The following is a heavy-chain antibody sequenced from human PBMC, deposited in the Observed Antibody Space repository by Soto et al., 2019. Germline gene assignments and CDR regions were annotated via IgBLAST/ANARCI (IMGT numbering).Heavy chain of an antibody. CDR1: GGSFSGYY. J-gene: IGHJ5*02. CDR3: ARADIRIEAGWFDP. V-gene: IGHV4-34*01. D-gene: IGHD6-13*01. CDR2: INHSGST. Sequence: SETLSLTCAAYGGSFSGYYWSWIRQPPGKGLEWIGEINHSGSTNYNPSLKSRVTISVDTSKNQFSLKLSSVTAADTAVYYCARADIRIEAGWFDPWGKGTMVT.